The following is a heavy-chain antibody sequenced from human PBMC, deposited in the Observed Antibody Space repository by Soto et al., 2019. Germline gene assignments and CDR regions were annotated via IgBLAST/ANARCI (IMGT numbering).Heavy chain of an antibody. D-gene: IGHD3-10*01. J-gene: IGHJ4*02. Sequence: EVQLVESGGGLVQPGGSLRLSCVASGFSFSSYWMSWVRQAPGKGLEWVANINQDGSQEDYVGSVQGRFTISRDNAKKSFYLQMNSLRDEDTAVDYCAKAPRGSGRDYYFDYWGQGTLITVSS. CDR3: AKAPRGSGRDYYFDY. CDR2: INQDGSQE. CDR1: GFSFSSYW. V-gene: IGHV3-7*04.